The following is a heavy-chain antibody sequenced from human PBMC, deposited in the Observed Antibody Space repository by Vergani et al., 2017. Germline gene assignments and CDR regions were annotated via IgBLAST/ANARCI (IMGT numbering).Heavy chain of an antibody. CDR3: ARGQVEQQLVHHYYYGMDV. J-gene: IGHJ6*02. V-gene: IGHV3-30*01. CDR2: ISYDGSNK. D-gene: IGHD6-13*01. Sequence: QVQLVESGGGVVQPGRSLRLSCAASGFTFSSYAMHWVRQAPGKGLEWVAVISYDGSNKYYADSVKGRLTISRDNSKNTLYLQMNSLRAEDTAVYYCARGQVEQQLVHHYYYGMDVWGQGTTVTVSS. CDR1: GFTFSSYA.